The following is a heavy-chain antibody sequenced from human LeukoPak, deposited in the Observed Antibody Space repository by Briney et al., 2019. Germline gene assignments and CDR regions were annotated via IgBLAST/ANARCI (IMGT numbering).Heavy chain of an antibody. J-gene: IGHJ6*02. CDR3: VKSYCTSGVCAHPYYYYGMDV. V-gene: IGHV3-23*01. Sequence: PGGSLRLSCAASGFTFSNYAMSWVRQAPGKGLHWVSAISGSGGSTFYADSVKGRFTISRDNSMNTLYLQMNSLRAEDTAVYYCVKSYCTSGVCAHPYYYYGMDVWGQGTTATVSS. CDR1: GFTFSNYA. D-gene: IGHD2-8*01. CDR2: ISGSGGST.